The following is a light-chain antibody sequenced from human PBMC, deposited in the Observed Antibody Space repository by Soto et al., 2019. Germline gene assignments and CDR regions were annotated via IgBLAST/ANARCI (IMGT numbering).Light chain of an antibody. CDR2: GTS. J-gene: IGKJ1*01. Sequence: EIVMTHSPATLSVSPGERATLSCRASQSVSTNLAWYQQKPGQSPRLLIYGTSTRATGVPARFSGGGSGTEFTLTINSLQSEDFAVYFCHQYNFWPTFGQGTKVEFK. CDR3: HQYNFWPT. CDR1: QSVSTN. V-gene: IGKV3-15*01.